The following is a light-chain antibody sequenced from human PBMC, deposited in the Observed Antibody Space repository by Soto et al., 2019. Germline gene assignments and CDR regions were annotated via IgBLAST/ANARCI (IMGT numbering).Light chain of an antibody. CDR1: GGDVGGYND. V-gene: IGLV2-8*01. J-gene: IGLJ1*01. CDR2: DVN. CDR3: SSYAGFNNYV. Sequence: QSALTQPPSASGSPGQSVTISCTGTGGDVGGYNDVSWYQQHPGKVPRLIIYDVNKRPSGVPDRFSGSKSDNTASLTVSGLQAEDEADYYCSSYAGFNNYVFGTGTKLTVL.